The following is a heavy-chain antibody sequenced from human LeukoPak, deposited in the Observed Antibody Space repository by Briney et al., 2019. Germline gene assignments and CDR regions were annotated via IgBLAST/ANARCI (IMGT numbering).Heavy chain of an antibody. J-gene: IGHJ6*03. CDR3: AREWAGYYYGSGSLPLLGYMDV. CDR2: IHYSGST. D-gene: IGHD3-10*01. V-gene: IGHV4-59*12. Sequence: PSETLSLTCTVSGGSITNYYWSWIRQPPGKGLEWIGYIHYSGSTNYNPSLKSRVTISVDTSKNQFSLKLSSVTAADTAVYYCAREWAGYYYGSGSLPLLGYMDVWGKGTTVTVSS. CDR1: GGSITNYY.